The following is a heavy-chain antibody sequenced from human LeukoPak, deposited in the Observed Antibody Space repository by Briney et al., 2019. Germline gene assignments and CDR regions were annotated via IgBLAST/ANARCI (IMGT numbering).Heavy chain of an antibody. J-gene: IGHJ5*02. V-gene: IGHV5-51*01. CDR1: GSIFTSYW. CDR2: IYPGDSDI. CDR3: ARRAGRSTSSYNWFDP. D-gene: IGHD2-2*01. Sequence: GESLQISGKGSGSIFTSYWIAWARELPGKGLEGMGMIYPGDSDIRYSPSFQGQITISADKSISTAYLQWSSLKASDTAMYYCARRAGRSTSSYNWFDPWGQGTLVTVSS.